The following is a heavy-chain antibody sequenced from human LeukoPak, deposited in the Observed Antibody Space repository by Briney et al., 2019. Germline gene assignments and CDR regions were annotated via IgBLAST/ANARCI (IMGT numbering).Heavy chain of an antibody. CDR2: IYYSGSP. CDR1: GGSISSYY. CDR3: PRLHSGIDY. J-gene: IGHJ4*02. V-gene: IGHV4-59*01. D-gene: IGHD2-15*01. Sequence: SETLSLTCTVSGGSISSYYWSWIRQPSGKGLEWIGYIYYSGSPHHHPSLNSRVTISLHTSKNPFSLNLSSGTPADTAVNYCPRLHSGIDYLGQGTLVTVSS.